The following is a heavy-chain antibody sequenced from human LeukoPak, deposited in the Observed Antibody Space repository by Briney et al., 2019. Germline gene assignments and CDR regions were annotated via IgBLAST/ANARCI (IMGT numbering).Heavy chain of an antibody. D-gene: IGHD3-16*01. CDR3: ARGAYIPDY. V-gene: IGHV4-59*01. J-gene: IGHJ4*02. CDR1: GGSISSYY. CDR2: IYHSGST. Sequence: SETLSLTCTVSGGSISSYYWSWIRQPPGKGLEWIGYIYHSGSTNYNPSLESRVTMYVDTSKNQISLKLSSVTAADTAVYYCARGAYIPDYWGQGALVTVSS.